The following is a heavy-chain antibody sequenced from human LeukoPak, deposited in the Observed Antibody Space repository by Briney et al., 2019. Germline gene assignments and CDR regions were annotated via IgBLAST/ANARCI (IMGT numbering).Heavy chain of an antibody. CDR1: GFTFSSYA. J-gene: IGHJ5*02. CDR2: TSGSGGST. V-gene: IGHV3-23*01. D-gene: IGHD3-3*01. Sequence: PGGSLRLSCAASGFTFSSYAMSWVRQAPGKGLEWVSATSGSGGSTYYADSVKGRFTISRDKSKNTLYLQMNSLRAEDTAVYYCAKAIYDFWSGPNWFDPWGQGTLVTVSS. CDR3: AKAIYDFWSGPNWFDP.